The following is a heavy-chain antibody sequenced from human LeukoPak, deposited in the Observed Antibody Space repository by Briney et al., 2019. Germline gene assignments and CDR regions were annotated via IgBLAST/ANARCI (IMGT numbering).Heavy chain of an antibody. V-gene: IGHV1-2*02. J-gene: IGHJ4*02. CDR1: GYTFTGYY. CDR2: INPNSGST. CDR3: ARVLTDYGDYVDY. D-gene: IGHD4-17*01. Sequence: ASVKVSCKASGYTFTGYYMHWVRQAPGQGLEWMGWINPNSGSTNYAQKFQGRVTMTRNTSISTAYMELSSLRSEDTAVYYCARVLTDYGDYVDYWGQGTLVTVSS.